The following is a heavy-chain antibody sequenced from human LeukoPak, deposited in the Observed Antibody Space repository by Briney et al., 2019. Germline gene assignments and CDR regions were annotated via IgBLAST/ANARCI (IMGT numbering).Heavy chain of an antibody. CDR3: ARGARTIFGVVIMAGGFDY. V-gene: IGHV1-8*03. Sequence: ASVKVSCKASGYTFTSYDINWVRQATGQGLEWMGWMNPNSGNTGYPQKFQGRVTITRNTSISTAYMELSSLRSEDTAVYYCARGARTIFGVVIMAGGFDYWGQGTLVTVSS. CDR1: GYTFTSYD. D-gene: IGHD3-3*01. CDR2: MNPNSGNT. J-gene: IGHJ4*02.